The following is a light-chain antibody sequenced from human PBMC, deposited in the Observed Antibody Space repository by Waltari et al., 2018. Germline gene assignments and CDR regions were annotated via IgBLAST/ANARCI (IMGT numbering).Light chain of an antibody. J-gene: IGLJ3*02. CDR2: QDD. CDR3: HSYDNNHHWV. CDR1: GGSIASNF. Sequence: NFMLTQPHSVSGSPGKTVTISCTGSGGSIASNFVQWYQQRPGSAPTTVIYQDDQRPPGVPARFSGSIDSSSHSASLTIPGLKTEDAADYYCHSYDNNHHWVFGGGTKLTVL. V-gene: IGLV6-57*02.